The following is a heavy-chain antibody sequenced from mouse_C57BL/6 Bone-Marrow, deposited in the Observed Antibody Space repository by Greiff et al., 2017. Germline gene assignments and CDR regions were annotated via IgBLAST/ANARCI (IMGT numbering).Heavy chain of an antibody. J-gene: IGHJ3*01. CDR2: ISSGGSYP. Sequence: EVQLTASGGDLVKPGGSLKLSCAASGFTFRRYGMSWVRQTPDKRLEWVATISSGGSYPYYPDSVKGRFTISRDNAKNTLKLQRSSLKAEDTAVYYCERLRLVAYWGQGTLVTVSA. CDR3: ERLRLVAY. V-gene: IGHV5-6*01. D-gene: IGHD1-1*01. CDR1: GFTFRRYG.